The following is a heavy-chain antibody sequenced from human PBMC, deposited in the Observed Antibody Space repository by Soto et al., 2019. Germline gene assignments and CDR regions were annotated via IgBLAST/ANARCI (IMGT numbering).Heavy chain of an antibody. Sequence: QLQLQESGPGLVKPSETLSLTCTVSGGSISSSSYYWGWIRQPPGKGLEWIGSIYYSGSTYYNPSLKSRVPISVDTSKNQFSLKLSSVTAADTAVYYCARRRARFGEFGFDYWGQGTLVTVSS. CDR3: ARRRARFGEFGFDY. V-gene: IGHV4-39*01. J-gene: IGHJ4*02. D-gene: IGHD3-10*01. CDR1: GGSISSSSYY. CDR2: IYYSGST.